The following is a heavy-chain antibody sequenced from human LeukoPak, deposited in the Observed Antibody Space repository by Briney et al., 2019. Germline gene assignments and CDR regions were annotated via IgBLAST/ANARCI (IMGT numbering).Heavy chain of an antibody. CDR2: ISSSSSTI. J-gene: IGHJ4*02. Sequence: GGSLRLSCAASGFTFSSYSMNWVCQAPGKGLEWVSYISSSSSTIYYADSVKGRFTISRDNAKNSLYLQMNSLRAEDTAVYYCARNDILTGYPGFDYWGQGTLVTVSS. D-gene: IGHD3-9*01. CDR1: GFTFSSYS. V-gene: IGHV3-48*04. CDR3: ARNDILTGYPGFDY.